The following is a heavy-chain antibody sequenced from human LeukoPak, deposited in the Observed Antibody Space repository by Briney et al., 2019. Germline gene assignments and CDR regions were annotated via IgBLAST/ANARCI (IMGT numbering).Heavy chain of an antibody. J-gene: IGHJ5*02. Sequence: GGSLRLSCAASGFTFSSYAMHWVRQAPGKGLEWVAVISYDGSNKYYADSVKGRFTISRDNSKNTLYLQMNSLRAEDTAVYYCARGCFDRPHNWFDPWGQGTLVTVSS. CDR2: ISYDGSNK. D-gene: IGHD3-9*01. CDR3: ARGCFDRPHNWFDP. CDR1: GFTFSSYA. V-gene: IGHV3-30*04.